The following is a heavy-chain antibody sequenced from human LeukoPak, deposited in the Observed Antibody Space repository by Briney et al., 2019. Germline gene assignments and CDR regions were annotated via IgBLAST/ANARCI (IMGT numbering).Heavy chain of an antibody. V-gene: IGHV3-23*01. CDR2: ISGRDTNT. Sequence: GGSLRLSCAASGFTVSTYCMSWVRQAPGKGLEWVSAISGRDTNTYYADSVQGRFTISRDNSKNTLYLQMNSLRAEDTAVYYCAKRSDYGSNGNYFDSWGQGTPVTVSS. CDR3: AKRSDYGSNGNYFDS. CDR1: GFTVSTYC. J-gene: IGHJ4*02. D-gene: IGHD4-23*01.